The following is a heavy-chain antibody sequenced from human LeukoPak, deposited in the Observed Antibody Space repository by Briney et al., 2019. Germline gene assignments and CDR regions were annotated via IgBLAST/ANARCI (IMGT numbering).Heavy chain of an antibody. CDR2: ISWNSGSI. CDR1: GFTFDDYA. Sequence: GGSLRLSCAASGFTFDDYAMHWVRQAPGKGLEWVSGISWNSGSIGYADSVQGRFTISRDNAKNSLYLQMNSLRAEDTALYYCAKDILAAAGYFDYWGQGTLVTVSS. CDR3: AKDILAAAGYFDY. V-gene: IGHV3-9*01. D-gene: IGHD6-13*01. J-gene: IGHJ4*02.